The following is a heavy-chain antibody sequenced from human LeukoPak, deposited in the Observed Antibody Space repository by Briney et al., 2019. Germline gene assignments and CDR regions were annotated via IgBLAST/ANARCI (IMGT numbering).Heavy chain of an antibody. CDR2: IRYDGSNK. CDR1: GFTFSSYG. D-gene: IGHD3-10*01. J-gene: IGHJ4*02. Sequence: GGSLRLSCAASGFTFSSYGMHWVRQAPGKGLEWVAFIRYDGSNKYYADSVKGRFTISRDNSKNTLYLQMNSLRAEDTAVYYCARERPYYYGSGSLLYYFDWWGQGTLVTVSS. CDR3: ARERPYYYGSGSLLYYFDW. V-gene: IGHV3-30*02.